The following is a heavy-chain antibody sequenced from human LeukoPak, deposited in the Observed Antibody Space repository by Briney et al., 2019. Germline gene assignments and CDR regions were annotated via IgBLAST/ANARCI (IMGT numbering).Heavy chain of an antibody. CDR3: ARARYSYDSSDPIPGYFQH. J-gene: IGHJ1*01. V-gene: IGHV4-34*01. Sequence: SETLSLTCAVYGGSFSGYYWSWIRQPPGKGLEWIGEINHSGSTNYNPSLKSRVTISVDTSKNQFSLKLSSVTAADTAMYYCARARYSYDSSDPIPGYFQHWGQGTLVTVSS. D-gene: IGHD3-22*01. CDR1: GGSFSGYY. CDR2: INHSGST.